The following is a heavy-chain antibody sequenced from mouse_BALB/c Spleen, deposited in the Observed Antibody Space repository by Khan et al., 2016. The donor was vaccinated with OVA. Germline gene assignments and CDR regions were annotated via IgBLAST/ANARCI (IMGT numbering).Heavy chain of an antibody. V-gene: IGHV3-8*02. J-gene: IGHJ3*01. D-gene: IGHD2-14*01. CDR2: MISSGYT. Sequence: EVELVESGPSLVQPSQTLSLTCSVTGDSISSGYWSWIRKFPGNKLEYMGYMISSGYTYYNPSLKSRISITRHTSKNQYYLQLNSVTTEDTATYYCAGSTYRYAFAYWGQGTLVTVSA. CDR3: AGSTYRYAFAY. CDR1: GDSISSGY.